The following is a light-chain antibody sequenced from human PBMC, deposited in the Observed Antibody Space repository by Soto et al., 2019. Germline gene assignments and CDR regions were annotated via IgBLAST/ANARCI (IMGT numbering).Light chain of an antibody. CDR1: QSISSTL. V-gene: IGKV3-20*01. CDR2: SSS. Sequence: EIELTQSPGTLSLSPGERATLSCRASQSISSTLLAWYQQKTGQAPRLLIYSSSIRATGIPDRFSGSGSGTDFTLTIGRLEPEDFAVYYCQQYGTLPITFGQGTRLEIK. J-gene: IGKJ5*01. CDR3: QQYGTLPIT.